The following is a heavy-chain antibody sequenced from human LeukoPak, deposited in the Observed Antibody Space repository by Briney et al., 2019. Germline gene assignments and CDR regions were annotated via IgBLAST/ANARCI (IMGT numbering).Heavy chain of an antibody. D-gene: IGHD3-10*01. J-gene: IGHJ4*02. CDR1: GFTFSSYG. CDR3: AKEDHDSGTHRGFEY. Sequence: GGSLRLSCAASGFTFSSYGIHWVRQAPGKGLEWVAHISYDENNKFYADSVKGRFTISRDNSKNTLYLQMNSLRPEDTAVYYCAKEDHDSGTHRGFEYWGQGALVTVSS. V-gene: IGHV3-30*18. CDR2: ISYDENNK.